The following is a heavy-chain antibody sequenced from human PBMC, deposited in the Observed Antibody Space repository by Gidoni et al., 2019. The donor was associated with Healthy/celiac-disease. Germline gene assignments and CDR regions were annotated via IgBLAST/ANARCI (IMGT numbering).Heavy chain of an antibody. CDR3: TRDGPVGAPCY. CDR2: IRSKAYVGTT. CDR1: GFTFGDYA. J-gene: IGHJ4*02. V-gene: IGHV3-49*03. D-gene: IGHD1-26*01. Sequence: EVQLVESGGGLVQPGRSLRLSGTASGFTFGDYAMSWFRQAPGKGLEWVGFIRSKAYVGTTEYAASVKGRFTISRDDSKSIAYLQMNSLKTEDTAVYYCTRDGPVGAPCYWGQGTLVTVSS.